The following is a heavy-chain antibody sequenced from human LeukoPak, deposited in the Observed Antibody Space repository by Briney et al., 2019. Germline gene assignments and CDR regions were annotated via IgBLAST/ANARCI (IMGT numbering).Heavy chain of an antibody. Sequence: AGGSLRLSCAASGFTFNSYGMHWVRQAPGKGLEWVAFIRFDGSYKYYADSVKGRFTISRDNSNNTLYLQMNSLRAEDTAVYYCAKVGFGELWSYYYYYYMDVWGKGTTVTISS. CDR2: IRFDGSYK. V-gene: IGHV3-30*02. CDR3: AKVGFGELWSYYYYYYMDV. D-gene: IGHD3-10*01. CDR1: GFTFNSYG. J-gene: IGHJ6*03.